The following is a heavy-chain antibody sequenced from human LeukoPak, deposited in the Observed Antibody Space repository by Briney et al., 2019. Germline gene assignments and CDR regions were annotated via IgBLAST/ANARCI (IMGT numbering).Heavy chain of an antibody. J-gene: IGHJ4*02. V-gene: IGHV1-24*01. CDR2: FDPEDGET. CDR3: ATDLDYSGSYWAY. D-gene: IGHD1-26*01. CDR1: GYTLTELS. Sequence: GASVKVSCKVSGYTLTELSMHWVRQAPGKGLEWMGGFDPEDGETIYAQKFQGRVTMSEDTSTDTAYMELSSLRSEDTAVYYCATDLDYSGSYWAYWGQGTLVTVSS.